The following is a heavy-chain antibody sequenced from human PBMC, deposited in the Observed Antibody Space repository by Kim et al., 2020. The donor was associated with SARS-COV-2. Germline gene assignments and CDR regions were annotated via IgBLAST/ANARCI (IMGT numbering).Heavy chain of an antibody. Sequence: KGRFTSSRDNSKNTLYLQMNSLRAEDTAVYYCAKALGGYSYGPPGYYFDYWGQGTLVTVSS. CDR3: AKALGGYSYGPPGYYFDY. J-gene: IGHJ4*02. D-gene: IGHD5-18*01. V-gene: IGHV3-30*02.